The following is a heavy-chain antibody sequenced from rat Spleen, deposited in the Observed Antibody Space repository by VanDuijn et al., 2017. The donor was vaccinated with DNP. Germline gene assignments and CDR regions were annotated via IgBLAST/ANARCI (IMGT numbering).Heavy chain of an antibody. Sequence: QVQLKESGPGLVQPSQTLSLTCTVSGFSLTSYGVSWVRQPPGTGLEWIAAMSTSGDTSYNSVLKSRLSISRDTSKDQVFLKMNSLQTEDTAIYFCTRDLRVATGHPYGLDPWGQGISVTVSS. D-gene: IGHD1-3*01. CDR3: TRDLRVATGHPYGLDP. CDR1: GFSLTSYG. CDR2: MSTSGDT. J-gene: IGHJ4*01. V-gene: IGHV2S12*01.